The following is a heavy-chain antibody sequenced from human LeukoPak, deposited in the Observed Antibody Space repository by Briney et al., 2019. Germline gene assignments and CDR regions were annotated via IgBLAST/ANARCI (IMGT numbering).Heavy chain of an antibody. D-gene: IGHD2-15*01. V-gene: IGHV1-69*05. J-gene: IGHJ4*02. CDR1: GGTFSSYA. CDR2: IIPIFGTA. Sequence: ASVKVSCKASGGTFSSYAISWVRQAPGRGLEWMGGIIPIFGTANYAQKFQGRVTITTDESTSTAYMELSSLRSEDTAVYYCATGPYCSGGSCPKAFDYWGQGTLVTVSS. CDR3: ATGPYCSGGSCPKAFDY.